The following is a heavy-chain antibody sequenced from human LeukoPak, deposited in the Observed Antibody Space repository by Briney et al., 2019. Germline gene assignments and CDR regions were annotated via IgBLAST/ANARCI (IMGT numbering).Heavy chain of an antibody. D-gene: IGHD2-2*01. J-gene: IGHJ5*02. CDR2: ISWDGGST. CDR3: AKARYCSSSSCPDNWFDP. CDR1: GFTFDDYT. V-gene: IGHV3-43*01. Sequence: PGGSLRLSCAASGFTFDDYTMHWVRQAPGKGLEWVSLISWDGGSTYYADSVKGRFTISRDNNKNSLYLQMSSLRTEDTALYYCAKARYCSSSSCPDNWFDPWGQGTLVTVCS.